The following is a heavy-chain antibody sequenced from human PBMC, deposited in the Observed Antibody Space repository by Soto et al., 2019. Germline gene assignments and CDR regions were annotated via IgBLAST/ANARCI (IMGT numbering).Heavy chain of an antibody. J-gene: IGHJ6*02. V-gene: IGHV3-53*01. CDR3: AKPATYYDFWSGYTGPYYGMDV. D-gene: IGHD3-3*01. CDR2: IYSADGT. Sequence: PGGSLRLSCAVSGFSVSSNYMSWVRQAPGKGLEWVSAIYSADGTYYADSVKGRFTISRDNSKNILYLQMSSLRAEDTALYYCAKPATYYDFWSGYTGPYYGMDVWGQGTTVTVSS. CDR1: GFSVSSNY.